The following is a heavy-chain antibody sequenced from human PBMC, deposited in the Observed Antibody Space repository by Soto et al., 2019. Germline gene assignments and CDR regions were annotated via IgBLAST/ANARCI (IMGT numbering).Heavy chain of an antibody. D-gene: IGHD1-1*01. CDR3: ARGGTTSLDY. CDR2: INAGNGNT. Sequence: GASVKVSCKASGYTFTSYGIHWVRQAPGQRLEWTGWINAGNGNTKYSEKFQGRVTITRDTSASTAYLELSSLRSDDTAVYYCARGGTTSLDYWGQGTQVTVSS. J-gene: IGHJ4*02. CDR1: GYTFTSYG. V-gene: IGHV1-3*01.